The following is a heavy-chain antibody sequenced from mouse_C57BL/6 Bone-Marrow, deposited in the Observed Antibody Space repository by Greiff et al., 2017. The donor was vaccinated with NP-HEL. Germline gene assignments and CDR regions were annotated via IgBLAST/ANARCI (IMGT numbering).Heavy chain of an antibody. V-gene: IGHV2-2*01. CDR1: GFSLTSYG. J-gene: IGHJ1*03. D-gene: IGHD2-1*01. CDR3: ARTHGNYDWYFDV. Sequence: VQGVESGPGLVQPSQSLSITCTVSGFSLTSYGVHWVRQSPGKGLEWLGVIWSGGSTDYNAAFISRLSISKDNSKSQVFFKMNSLQADDTAIYYCARTHGNYDWYFDVWGTGTTVTVSS. CDR2: IWSGGST.